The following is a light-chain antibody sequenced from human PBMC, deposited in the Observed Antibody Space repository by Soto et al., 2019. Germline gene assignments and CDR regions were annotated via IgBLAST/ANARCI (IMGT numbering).Light chain of an antibody. Sequence: DIQLTQSPSSLSASVGDRLTITCRASQSIDSYLNWYQQKPGKAPKLLIYAASNLQGGVPSRFSGSGSGTEFTVTISSLQPEDFATYYCQQTYSVPGTFGGGTKVEIK. CDR1: QSIDSY. CDR2: AAS. J-gene: IGKJ4*01. V-gene: IGKV1-39*01. CDR3: QQTYSVPGT.